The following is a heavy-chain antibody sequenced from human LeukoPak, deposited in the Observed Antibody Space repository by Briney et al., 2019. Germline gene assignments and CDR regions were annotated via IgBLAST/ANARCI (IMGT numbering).Heavy chain of an antibody. Sequence: GESLKISCKGSGYSFTSYWIGWVRQMPGKGLEWMGIIYPGDSDTRYSPSFQGQVTISADKSISTAYLQWSSLKASDTAMYYCASRGYSGYDHWLGYYGMDVWGQGTTVTVSS. CDR1: GYSFTSYW. D-gene: IGHD5-12*01. CDR3: ASRGYSGYDHWLGYYGMDV. V-gene: IGHV5-51*01. J-gene: IGHJ6*02. CDR2: IYPGDSDT.